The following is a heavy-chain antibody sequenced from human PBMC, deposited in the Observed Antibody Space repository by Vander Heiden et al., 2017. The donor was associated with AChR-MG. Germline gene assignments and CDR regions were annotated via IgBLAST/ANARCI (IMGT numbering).Heavy chain of an antibody. CDR2: IYYSGST. D-gene: IGHD6-13*01. CDR1: GGSISSSSYY. CDR3: ARQSGIAAAAPVGAFDI. Sequence: QLQLQESGPGLVKPSETLSLTCTVPGGSISSSSYYWGWIRQPPGKGLEWIGSIYYSGSTYYNPSLKSRVTISVDTSKNQFSLKLSSVTAADTAVYYCARQSGIAAAAPVGAFDIWGQGTMVTVSS. V-gene: IGHV4-39*01. J-gene: IGHJ3*02.